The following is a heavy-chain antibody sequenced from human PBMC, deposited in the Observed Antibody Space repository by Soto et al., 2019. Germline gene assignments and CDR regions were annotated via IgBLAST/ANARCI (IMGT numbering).Heavy chain of an antibody. V-gene: IGHV4-34*01. CDR3: ARVLIAGVTTD. J-gene: IGHJ4*02. D-gene: IGHD5-18*01. CDR2: SNHVGNT. Sequence: QVQLQQWRAGLLKPSETLSLTCAVYGGSFSGYYWSWIRQPPGKGLEWIGESNHVGNTNYNPSLKSRVTMSVDPSKNQFSLRLTSVTAADTAVYYCARVLIAGVTTDWGQGTLVIVSS. CDR1: GGSFSGYY.